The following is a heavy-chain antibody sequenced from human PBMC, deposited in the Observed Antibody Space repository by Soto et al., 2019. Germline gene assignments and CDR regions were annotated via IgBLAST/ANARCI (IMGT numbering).Heavy chain of an antibody. CDR2: ISGSGGST. Sequence: RHPSGAAEGNSVSYAVSRVRQTQGKGLEWVSAISGSGGSTYYADSVKGRFTISRDNSKNTLYLPMNSLRAEDTAVYYCAKDGSITMIVVVITTSPHFDYWGQGTLVTVSS. CDR1: EGNSVSYA. CDR3: AKDGSITMIVVVITTSPHFDY. D-gene: IGHD3-22*01. V-gene: IGHV3-23*01. J-gene: IGHJ4*02.